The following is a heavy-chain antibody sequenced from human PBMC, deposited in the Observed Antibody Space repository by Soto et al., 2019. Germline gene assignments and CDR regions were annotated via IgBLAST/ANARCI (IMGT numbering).Heavy chain of an antibody. CDR2: INPNSGGT. J-gene: IGHJ6*03. Sequence: ASVKVSCKASGYTFTGYYMHWVRQAPGQGLEWMGWINPNSGGTNYAQKLQGWVTMTRDTSISTAYMELSRLRSDDTAVYYCARMNYDYIWGSYWGYYYYMDVWGKGTTVTVSS. CDR1: GYTFTGYY. V-gene: IGHV1-2*04. D-gene: IGHD3-16*01. CDR3: ARMNYDYIWGSYWGYYYYMDV.